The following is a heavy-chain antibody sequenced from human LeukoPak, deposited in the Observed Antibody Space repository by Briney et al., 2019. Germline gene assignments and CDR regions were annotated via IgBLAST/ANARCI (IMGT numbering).Heavy chain of an antibody. Sequence: PGGSLRLSCAASGFTFSSYAMSWVRQAPGKGLEWVSAISGSGGSTYYADSVKGRFTISRDNAKNTLFLQMSSLRAEDTAVYYCAKSPAIGDGDYWGQGTLVTVSS. V-gene: IGHV3-23*01. CDR3: AKSPAIGDGDY. J-gene: IGHJ4*02. D-gene: IGHD3-16*01. CDR2: ISGSGGST. CDR1: GFTFSSYA.